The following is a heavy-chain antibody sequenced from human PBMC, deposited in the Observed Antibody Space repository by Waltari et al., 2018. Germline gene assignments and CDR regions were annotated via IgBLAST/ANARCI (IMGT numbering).Heavy chain of an antibody. D-gene: IGHD3-10*01. J-gene: IGHJ4*02. V-gene: IGHV4-39*07. CDR3: ARDGGDYYGSGSYPTFDY. CDR2: IYYSGST. Sequence: QLQLQESGPGLVKPSETLSLTCTVSGGSISSSSYYWGWIRQPPGKGLEWIGSIYYSGSTYYNPSLKSRVTISVDTSKNQCSLKLSSVTAADTAVYYCARDGGDYYGSGSYPTFDYWGQGTLVTVSS. CDR1: GGSISSSSYY.